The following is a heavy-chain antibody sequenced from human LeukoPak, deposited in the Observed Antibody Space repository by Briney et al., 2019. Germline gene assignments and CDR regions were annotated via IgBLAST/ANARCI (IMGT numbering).Heavy chain of an antibody. J-gene: IGHJ5*02. D-gene: IGHD3-16*01. CDR3: ARKGLRIHRANWLDP. V-gene: IGHV3-11*01. Sequence: GGSLRLSCAASGFTFSDYYMSWIRQAPGKGLEWGSYISSSGSTIYYADSVKGRFTISRDNAKNSLYLQMNSLRAEDTAVYYCARKGLRIHRANWLDPWGQGTLVTVSS. CDR2: ISSSGSTI. CDR1: GFTFSDYY.